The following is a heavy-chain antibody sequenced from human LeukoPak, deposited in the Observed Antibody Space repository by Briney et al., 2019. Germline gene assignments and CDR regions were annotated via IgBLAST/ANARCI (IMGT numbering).Heavy chain of an antibody. CDR3: ARRLGSSADGILKYYFDY. D-gene: IGHD6-13*01. V-gene: IGHV4-39*01. J-gene: IGHJ4*02. CDR2: VFYTGTT. Sequence: PSETLSLTCTVSGVSIISSNYYWGWFRQPPGKGLQWIASVFYTGTTRHNPSLKSRVTISVDTSKNEFSLSLSPVTAEDTAMYYCARRLGSSADGILKYYFDYWGQGTLVTVSS. CDR1: GVSIISSNYY.